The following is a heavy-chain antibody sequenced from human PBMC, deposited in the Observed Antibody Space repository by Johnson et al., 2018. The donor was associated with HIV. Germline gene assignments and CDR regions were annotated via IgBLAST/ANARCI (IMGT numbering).Heavy chain of an antibody. CDR3: AKGMDSSSWYAFDI. CDR2: ISWNSGSI. V-gene: IGHV3-9*01. CDR1: GFTFDDYA. D-gene: IGHD6-13*01. J-gene: IGHJ3*02. Sequence: VQLVESGGGLVQPGRSLRLSCAASGFTFDDYAMHWVRQAPGKGLEWVSGISWNSGSIGYADSVKGRFTISRDNAKNSLYLQMNSLRAEDTALYYCAKGMDSSSWYAFDIWGQGTMVTVSS.